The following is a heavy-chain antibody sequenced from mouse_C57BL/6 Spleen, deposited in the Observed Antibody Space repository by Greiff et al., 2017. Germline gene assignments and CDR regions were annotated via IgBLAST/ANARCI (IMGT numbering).Heavy chain of an antibody. D-gene: IGHD2-1*01. CDR3: ASYGNYSY. J-gene: IGHJ2*01. CDR1: GYTFTSYG. V-gene: IGHV1-81*01. CDR2: FYPRSGNI. Sequence: VQLQQSGAELARPGASVTLSCKASGYTFTSYGISWVKQRTGQGLEWIGEFYPRSGNIYYNEKFKGKATLTADQSSSTAYMELRSLTSEDSAVYFCASYGNYSYWGQGTTLTVSS.